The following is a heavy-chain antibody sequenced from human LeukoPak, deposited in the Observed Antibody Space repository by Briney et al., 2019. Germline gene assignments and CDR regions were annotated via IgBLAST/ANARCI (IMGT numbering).Heavy chain of an antibody. J-gene: IGHJ5*02. Sequence: GGSLRLSCAASGFTFSSYEMNWVRQAPGKGLEWVSYISPSGIAMYYADSVKGRFTISRDNAKNSLFRQMNSLRADDTALYYCARGNWFDPWGQGTLVTVSS. CDR1: GFTFSSYE. CDR2: ISPSGIAM. V-gene: IGHV3-48*03. CDR3: ARGNWFDP.